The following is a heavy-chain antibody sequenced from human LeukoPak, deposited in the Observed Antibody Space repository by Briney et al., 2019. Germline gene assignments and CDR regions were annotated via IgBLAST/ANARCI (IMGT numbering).Heavy chain of an antibody. CDR3: ARGLRGWYPHCFDY. Sequence: KPSETLSLTCTVSGGSISSSNYYWGWIRQPPGKGLEWIGSIYYSGSTYYNPSLKSRVTISVDTSKNQFSLKPSSVTAADTAVYYCARGLRGWYPHCFDYWGQGTLVTVSS. V-gene: IGHV4-39*07. D-gene: IGHD6-19*01. CDR1: GGSISSSNYY. J-gene: IGHJ4*02. CDR2: IYYSGST.